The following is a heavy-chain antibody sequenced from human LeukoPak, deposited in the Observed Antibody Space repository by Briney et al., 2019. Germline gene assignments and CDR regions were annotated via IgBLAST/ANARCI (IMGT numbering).Heavy chain of an antibody. V-gene: IGHV1-69*05. J-gene: IGHJ5*02. CDR3: ARENGGYDFWSGYGSRFDP. Sequence: SVKVSCKASGGTFSSYAISWVRQAPGQGLEWMGRIIPIFGTANYAQKFQGRVTITTDESTSTAYMELSSLRSEDTAVCYCARENGGYDFWSGYGSRFDPWGQGTLVTVSS. CDR1: GGTFSSYA. CDR2: IIPIFGTA. D-gene: IGHD3-3*01.